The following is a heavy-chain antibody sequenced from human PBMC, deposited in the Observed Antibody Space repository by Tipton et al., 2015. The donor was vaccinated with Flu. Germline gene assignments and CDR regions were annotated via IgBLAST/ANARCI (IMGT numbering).Heavy chain of an antibody. D-gene: IGHD1-26*01. Sequence: SLRLSCAASGFTFSSYGMHWVRQAPGKGLEWVAVIWYDGSNKYYADSVKGRFTISRDNSKNTLYLQMNSLRAEDTAVYYCARNRPPFGSLWRSVADQYYFDYWGQGTLVTVSS. CDR2: IWYDGSNK. CDR1: GFTFSSYG. J-gene: IGHJ4*02. CDR3: ARNRPPFGSLWRSVADQYYFDY. V-gene: IGHV3-33*01.